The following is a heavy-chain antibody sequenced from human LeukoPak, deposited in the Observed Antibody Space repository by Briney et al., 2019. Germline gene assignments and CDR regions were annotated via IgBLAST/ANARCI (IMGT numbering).Heavy chain of an antibody. J-gene: IGHJ4*02. CDR1: RFTFNSYA. Sequence: GGSLRLSCAASRFTFNSYAMHWVRQAPGKGLEWVSGISWNSGSRGYADSVKGRFTISRDNARNSLSLEMNSLRAEDTALYFCARDRGLTVYHFDYWGQGILVTVSS. CDR3: ARDRGLTVYHFDY. D-gene: IGHD3-10*01. CDR2: ISWNSGSR. V-gene: IGHV3-9*01.